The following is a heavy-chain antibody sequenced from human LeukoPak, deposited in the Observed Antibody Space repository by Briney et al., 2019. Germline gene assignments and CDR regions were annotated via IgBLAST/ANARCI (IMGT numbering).Heavy chain of an antibody. D-gene: IGHD3-22*01. J-gene: IGHJ3*02. V-gene: IGHV3-23*01. CDR3: ARDPYDSSAYGAFDI. Sequence: GGPLRLSCAASGFTFSTYAMSWVRQAPGKGLEWVSNISGRDGRTYYADSVKGRFTISRDNSKNTLYLQMNSLRAEDTAVYYCARDPYDSSAYGAFDIWGQGTMVTVSS. CDR2: ISGRDGRT. CDR1: GFTFSTYA.